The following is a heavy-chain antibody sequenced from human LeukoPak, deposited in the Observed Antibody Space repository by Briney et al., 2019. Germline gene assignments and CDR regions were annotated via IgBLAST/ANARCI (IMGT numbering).Heavy chain of an antibody. V-gene: IGHV1-2*06. CDR2: IDPNSGGA. J-gene: IGHJ6*02. Sequence: ASVKVSCRPSGYTFTIYFLHWLRQAPGQGLEWMGRIDPNSGGALFAQNFKGRVTLTRDTSINTAYMELSSLRSDDTAMYYCARGRAIFGVDSYYYYYYGMDVWGQGTTVTVSS. CDR1: GYTFTIYF. D-gene: IGHD3-3*01. CDR3: ARGRAIFGVDSYYYYYYGMDV.